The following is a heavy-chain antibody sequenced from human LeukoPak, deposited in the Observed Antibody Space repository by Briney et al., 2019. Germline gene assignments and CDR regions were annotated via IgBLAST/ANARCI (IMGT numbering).Heavy chain of an antibody. CDR3: ARDLHSYGY. J-gene: IGHJ4*02. V-gene: IGHV3-48*01. D-gene: IGHD5-18*01. Sequence: GGSLRLSCAASGFTFSSYSMNWVRQAPGKGLEWVSYISSSSSTIYYADSVQGRFTISRDNAKNSLYLQMNSLRAEDTAVYYCARDLHSYGYWGQGTLVTVSS. CDR1: GFTFSSYS. CDR2: ISSSSSTI.